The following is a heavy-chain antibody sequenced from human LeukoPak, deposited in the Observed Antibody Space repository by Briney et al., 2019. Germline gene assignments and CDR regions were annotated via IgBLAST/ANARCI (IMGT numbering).Heavy chain of an antibody. D-gene: IGHD3-10*02. Sequence: SETLSLTCTVSSGSISTSNYYWGWVRQPPGKALEWIGNIFYSGSTYYSPSLKSRVTISLDTSRNQFSLKLSSVTAADTAVYYCARLGVRPLYTFDYWGQGTLVTVSS. CDR1: SGSISTSNYY. CDR2: IFYSGST. CDR3: ARLGVRPLYTFDY. J-gene: IGHJ4*02. V-gene: IGHV4-39*01.